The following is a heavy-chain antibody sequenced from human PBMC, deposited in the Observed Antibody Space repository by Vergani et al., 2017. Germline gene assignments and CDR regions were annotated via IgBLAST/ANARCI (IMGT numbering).Heavy chain of an antibody. J-gene: IGHJ5*02. CDR3: AKTSSVSGFYP. V-gene: IGHV3-30*02. Sequence: QVQMVESGGGVVQPGGSLRLSCGASGFTFRTYGMHWVRQAPGKGPEWVAFIRSDGSDIYYADSVKGRFTISRDNSKSTLYLQMNSLRVEDTAVYYCAKTSSVSGFYPLGQGTLVTVSS. D-gene: IGHD6-19*01. CDR1: GFTFRTYG. CDR2: IRSDGSDI.